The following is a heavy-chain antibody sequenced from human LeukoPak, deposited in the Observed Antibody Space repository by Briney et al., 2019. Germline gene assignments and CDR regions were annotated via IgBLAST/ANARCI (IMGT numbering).Heavy chain of an antibody. J-gene: IGHJ4*02. CDR2: INWNGGST. Sequence: GGSLRLSSAASGFTFDDYGMSWVRQAPGKGLEWVSGINWNGGSTGYADSVKGRFTISRDNAKNSLYLQMNSLRVEDTAVYYCARSAGNVLTYDYSYFDYWGQGTLVTVSS. CDR1: GFTFDDYG. CDR3: ARSAGNVLTYDYSYFDY. V-gene: IGHV3-20*03. D-gene: IGHD3-9*01.